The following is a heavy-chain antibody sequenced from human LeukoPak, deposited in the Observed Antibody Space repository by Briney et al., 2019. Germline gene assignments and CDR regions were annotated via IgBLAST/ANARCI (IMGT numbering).Heavy chain of an antibody. J-gene: IGHJ4*02. V-gene: IGHV3-23*01. CDR1: GFTFSSYA. Sequence: GGSLRLSCAASGFTFSSYAMTWVRQAPGKGLEWVSSISGSADGTYYADSVKGRFTISRDNSKNTLYLQMNRLRAEDTAIYYCARGFSGYDLKIDYWGQGTLVTVSS. CDR2: ISGSADGT. D-gene: IGHD5-12*01. CDR3: ARGFSGYDLKIDY.